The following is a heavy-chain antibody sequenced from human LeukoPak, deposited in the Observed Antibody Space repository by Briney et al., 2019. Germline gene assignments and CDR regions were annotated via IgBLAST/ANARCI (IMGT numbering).Heavy chain of an antibody. D-gene: IGHD6-19*01. CDR2: IYTSGST. CDR1: GGSISSGSYY. Sequence: PSQTLSLTCTVSGGSISSGSYYWSWIRQPAGKGLEWIGRIYTSGSTNYNPSLKSRVTISVDTSKNQFSLKLSSVTAADTAVYYCVRGPFGYSSGWDWYFDLWGRGTLVTVSS. J-gene: IGHJ2*01. V-gene: IGHV4-61*02. CDR3: VRGPFGYSSGWDWYFDL.